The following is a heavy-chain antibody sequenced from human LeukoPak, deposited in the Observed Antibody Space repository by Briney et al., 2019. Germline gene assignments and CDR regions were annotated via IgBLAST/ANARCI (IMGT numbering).Heavy chain of an antibody. CDR2: IKPDGNDK. V-gene: IGHV3-7*03. Sequence: GGSLRLSCAASGFTFSIHWMTWVRQAPGKGLEWVATIKPDGNDKYFVDSVKGRFTVSRDNAKTSLYLQMNSLRAEDTAMYYCARLLTGYDILTGYYNANYGMDVWGQGTTVTVSS. J-gene: IGHJ6*02. CDR3: ARLLTGYDILTGYYNANYGMDV. D-gene: IGHD3-9*01. CDR1: GFTFSIHW.